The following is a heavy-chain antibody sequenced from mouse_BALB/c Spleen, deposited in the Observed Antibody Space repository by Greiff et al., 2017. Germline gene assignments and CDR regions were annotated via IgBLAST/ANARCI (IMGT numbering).Heavy chain of an antibody. CDR2: INPSNGRT. J-gene: IGHJ1*01. CDR3: ARDDGYYVFDV. Sequence: VQLQQPGAELVKPGASVKLSCKASGYTFTSYWMHWVKQRPGQGLEWIGEINPSNGRTNYNEKFKSKATLTVDKSSSTAYMQLSSLTSEDSAVYYCARDDGYYVFDVWGAGTTVTVSA. V-gene: IGHV1S81*02. CDR1: GYTFTSYW. D-gene: IGHD2-3*01.